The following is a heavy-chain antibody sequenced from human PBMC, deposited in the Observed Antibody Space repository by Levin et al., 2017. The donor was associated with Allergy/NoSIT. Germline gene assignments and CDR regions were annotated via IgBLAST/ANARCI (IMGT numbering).Heavy chain of an antibody. D-gene: IGHD6-19*01. J-gene: IGHJ6*02. CDR3: ARDGREAVPGLQGYYYYDGQDV. V-gene: IGHV4-34*12. CDR1: GESLRGHY. CDR2: VLHSGNA. Sequence: SETLSLTCAVSGESLRGHYWNWVRQPPGRGLEWIGQVLHSGNANYNPSLAGRVSISVDESKNHFSLNMYGMSAADTAVYYCARDGREAVPGLQGYYYYDGQDVWGQGTTVVVSS.